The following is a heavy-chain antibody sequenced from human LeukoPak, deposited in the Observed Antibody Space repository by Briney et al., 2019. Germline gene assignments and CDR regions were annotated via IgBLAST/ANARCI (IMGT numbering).Heavy chain of an antibody. CDR3: ARVRHLYSGNYYMDV. D-gene: IGHD5-12*01. Sequence: ATLKVSCKVSGYTVTSYGISWVRQTPGQGLDWMGWISAYNGNTNYAQKLHGRVNMTTDTSTSTAYMELRSLRSDDTAVYYCARVRHLYSGNYYMDVWGKGTTVSISS. CDR1: GYTVTSYG. V-gene: IGHV1-18*01. J-gene: IGHJ6*03. CDR2: ISAYNGNT.